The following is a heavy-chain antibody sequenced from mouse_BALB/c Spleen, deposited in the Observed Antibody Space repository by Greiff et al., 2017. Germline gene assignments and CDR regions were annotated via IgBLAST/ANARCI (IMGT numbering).Heavy chain of an antibody. CDR1: GFTFSSYY. V-gene: IGHV5-6-2*01. Sequence: EVQLVESGGGLVKLGGSLKLSCAASGFTFSSYYMSWVRQTPEKRLELVAAINSNGGSTYYPDTVKGRFTISRDNAKNTLYLQMSSLKSEDTALYYCARHYYGYYAMDYWGQGTSVTVSS. D-gene: IGHD1-2*01. J-gene: IGHJ4*01. CDR3: ARHYYGYYAMDY. CDR2: INSNGGST.